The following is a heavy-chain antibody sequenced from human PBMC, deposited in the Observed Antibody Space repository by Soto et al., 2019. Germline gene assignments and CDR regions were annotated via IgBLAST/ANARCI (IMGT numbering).Heavy chain of an antibody. Sequence: ASVKVSCKASGYTFSSYYLHWVRQAPGQGLEWMGIINPGGGTSYAQKFQGRVTMTRDTSTSTVYMELSSLRSEDTAVYYCARVYCSGGSCYGIDSWGQGTLVTVSS. CDR3: ARVYCSGGSCYGIDS. V-gene: IGHV1-46*01. CDR2: INPGGGT. CDR1: GYTFSSYY. J-gene: IGHJ4*02. D-gene: IGHD2-15*01.